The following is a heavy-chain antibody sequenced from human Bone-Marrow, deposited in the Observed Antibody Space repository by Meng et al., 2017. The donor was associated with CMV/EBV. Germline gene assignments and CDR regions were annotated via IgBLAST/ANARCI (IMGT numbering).Heavy chain of an antibody. CDR3: ARREILGYSEGLYAFNV. CDR2: IYSGGIHSDGDT. J-gene: IGHJ3*01. V-gene: IGHV3-53*05. CDR1: GFHVRSNY. D-gene: IGHD5-18*01. Sequence: GESLKISCAASGFHVRSNYMAWVRQAPGKGLEWVSVIYSGGIHSDGDTYHTDSVKGRFTISRDNSKNTLYLQMDSLRTEDTAVYYCARREILGYSEGLYAFNVWGQGPMVTV.